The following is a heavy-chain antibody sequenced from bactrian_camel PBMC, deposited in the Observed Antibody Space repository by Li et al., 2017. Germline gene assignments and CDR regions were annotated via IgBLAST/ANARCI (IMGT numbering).Heavy chain of an antibody. CDR3: AATPRLSGCFSVVRVYEYDY. CDR1: GFTFNTNH. Sequence: VQLVESGGGLVQPGESLSLSCIGSGFTFNTNHKSWVRQTPEKGLEWVSSILSDGSATYYVDFVRGRFTISRDNAKNTVYLQLNSLTTEDTAMYYCAATPRLSGCFSVVRVYEYDYQGQGTQVTVS. J-gene: IGHJ4*01. V-gene: IGHV3S7*01. D-gene: IGHD2*01. CDR2: ILSDGSAT.